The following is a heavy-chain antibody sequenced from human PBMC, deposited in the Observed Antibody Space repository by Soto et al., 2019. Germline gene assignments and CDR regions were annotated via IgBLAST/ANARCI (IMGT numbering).Heavy chain of an antibody. Sequence: QVQLVQSGAEVKKPESSVKVSCKAPGGTFSTYAISWVRQAPGQGLEWMGGIIPMFGTANYAQRFQDRVKINAEESTITVYMELSSLRSEDTSVYFCASGIQLWLRRINNGYSGWGQGTLVTVSS. CDR1: GGTFSTYA. D-gene: IGHD5-18*01. V-gene: IGHV1-69*12. CDR3: ASGIQLWLRRINNGYSG. CDR2: IIPMFGTA. J-gene: IGHJ4*02.